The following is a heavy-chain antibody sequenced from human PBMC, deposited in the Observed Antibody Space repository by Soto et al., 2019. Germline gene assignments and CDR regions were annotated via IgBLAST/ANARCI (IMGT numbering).Heavy chain of an antibody. CDR2: ISSSSSYI. CDR1: GFTFSSYS. V-gene: IGHV3-21*01. D-gene: IGHD3-22*01. CDR3: ARGTPHYYDSTDQWGY. J-gene: IGHJ4*02. Sequence: GGSLRLSCAASGFTFSSYSMNWVRQAPGKGLEWVSSISSSSSYIYYADSVKGRFTISRDNAKNSLYLQMNSLRAEDTAVYYCARGTPHYYDSTDQWGYWGQGTLVTVSS.